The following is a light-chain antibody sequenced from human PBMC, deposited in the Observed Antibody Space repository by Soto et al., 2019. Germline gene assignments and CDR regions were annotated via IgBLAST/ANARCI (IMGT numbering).Light chain of an antibody. J-gene: IGKJ2*01. CDR2: KAS. Sequence: DIQMTQSPSTLSASVGDRVTITCRASQSISSWLAWNQQKPGKAPKLLIYKASSLESGVPSRFSGSGSGTEFTLTISSLQPDDFATYYCQQYNSYRYTFGQGTKLEIK. V-gene: IGKV1-5*03. CDR1: QSISSW. CDR3: QQYNSYRYT.